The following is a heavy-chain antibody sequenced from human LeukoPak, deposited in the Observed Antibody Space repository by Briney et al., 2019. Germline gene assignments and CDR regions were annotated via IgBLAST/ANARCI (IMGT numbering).Heavy chain of an antibody. D-gene: IGHD3-3*01. Sequence: KAGGSLRLSCAASGFTFSNAWMSWVRQAPGKGLEWVGRIKSKTDGGTTDYAAPVKGRFTISRDDSKNTLYLQMNSLKTEDTAVYYCTTDRYDFWSGYFWNGRPPVGYFDYWGQGTLVTVSS. V-gene: IGHV3-15*01. J-gene: IGHJ4*02. CDR1: GFTFSNAW. CDR3: TTDRYDFWSGYFWNGRPPVGYFDY. CDR2: IKSKTDGGTT.